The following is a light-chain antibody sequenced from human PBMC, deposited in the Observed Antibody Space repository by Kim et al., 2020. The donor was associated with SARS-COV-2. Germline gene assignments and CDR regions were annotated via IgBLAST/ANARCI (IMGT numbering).Light chain of an antibody. J-gene: IGLJ3*02. V-gene: IGLV6-57*03. CDR3: QSYDSSNWV. Sequence: GKTVTISCTRSSGSIASNYVQWYQQRPGSAPTTVIYEDNQRPSGVPDRFSGSIDSSSNSASLTISGLKTEDVADYYCQSYDSSNWVFGGGTQLTVL. CDR1: SGSIASNY. CDR2: EDN.